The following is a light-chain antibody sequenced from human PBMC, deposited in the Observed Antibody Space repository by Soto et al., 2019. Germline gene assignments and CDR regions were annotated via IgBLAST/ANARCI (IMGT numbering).Light chain of an antibody. CDR3: GTWDNSLSAYV. CDR1: SSNIGSNI. Sequence: QSVLTQPPSASGTPGQRATISCSGSSSNIGSNIVNWYQQIPGAAPKLVIYSNDHRPSGVPDRFSGSKSGTSATLGITGLQTGDEADYYCGTWDNSLSAYVFGTGTKLTVL. J-gene: IGLJ1*01. CDR2: SND. V-gene: IGLV1-44*01.